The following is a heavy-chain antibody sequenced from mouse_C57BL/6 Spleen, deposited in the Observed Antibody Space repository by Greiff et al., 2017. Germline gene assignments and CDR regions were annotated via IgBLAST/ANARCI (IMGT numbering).Heavy chain of an antibody. CDR3: ARFRFPNSYYFDY. CDR1: GYAFSSSW. V-gene: IGHV1-82*01. J-gene: IGHJ2*01. CDR2: IYPGDGDT. D-gene: IGHD4-1*02. Sequence: QVQLQQSGPELVKPGASVKISCKASGYAFSSSWMNWVKQRPGKGLEWIGRIYPGDGDTNYNGKFKGKATLTADKSSSTAYMQLSSLTSEDSAVYYCARFRFPNSYYFDYWGQGTTLTVSS.